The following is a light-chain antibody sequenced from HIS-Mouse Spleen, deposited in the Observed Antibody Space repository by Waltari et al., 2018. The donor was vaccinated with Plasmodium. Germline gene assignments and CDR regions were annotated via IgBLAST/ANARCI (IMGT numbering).Light chain of an antibody. Sequence: SYELTQPPSVSVSPGQTARITCSGDALPKKSAYWYQQKAGQAPVLVIHEDSKRPSGVPERFSGSSTGTMVNLTISGAQVEDEADYYCYSTDSSGKHRVFGGGTKLTVL. J-gene: IGLJ3*02. V-gene: IGLV3-10*01. CDR1: ALPKKS. CDR3: YSTDSSGKHRV. CDR2: EDS.